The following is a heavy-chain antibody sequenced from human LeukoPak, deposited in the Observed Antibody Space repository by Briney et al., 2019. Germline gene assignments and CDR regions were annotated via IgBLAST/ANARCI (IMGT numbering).Heavy chain of an antibody. Sequence: PGGSLRLSCAASGFTFSACAMSWVRQAPGKGLEWVSVPYGGGSTYYADSVKGRFTISRDNSKNTLYLQMNSLRAEDTAVYYCARSPSGEPTNWGQGTLVTVSS. D-gene: IGHD3-16*01. J-gene: IGHJ4*02. CDR3: ARSPSGEPTN. CDR2: PYGGGST. CDR1: GFTFSACA. V-gene: IGHV3-53*01.